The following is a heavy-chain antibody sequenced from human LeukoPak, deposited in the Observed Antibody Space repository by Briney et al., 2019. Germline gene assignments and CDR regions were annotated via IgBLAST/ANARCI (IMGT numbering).Heavy chain of an antibody. J-gene: IGHJ4*02. V-gene: IGHV4-59*08. Sequence: PSETLSLTCTVFGGSISKHYWSWLRQPPGNGMEWIGSIYYNGRTNYNPSLKSRVTISVNTSRNQFSLKLSSVTAADTAVYYCARGYYYESNGYYYEQSPYFDYWGQGTLVTVSS. D-gene: IGHD3-22*01. CDR1: GGSISKHY. CDR3: ARGYYYESNGYYYEQSPYFDY. CDR2: IYYNGRT.